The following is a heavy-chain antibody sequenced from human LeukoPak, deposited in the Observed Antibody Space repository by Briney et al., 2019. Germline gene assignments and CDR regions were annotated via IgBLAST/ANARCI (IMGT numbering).Heavy chain of an antibody. J-gene: IGHJ6*02. Sequence: GESLQISCKGSGYSFATYWIGWVRQLPGKGLEWVGIMYPGDSDTRYSPSFQGQVTISADKSISTVYLQWSSLKASDTAIYYCTAARYYYAVDVWGQGTTVTVSS. CDR3: TAARYYYAVDV. D-gene: IGHD6-6*01. CDR2: MYPGDSDT. CDR1: GYSFATYW. V-gene: IGHV5-51*01.